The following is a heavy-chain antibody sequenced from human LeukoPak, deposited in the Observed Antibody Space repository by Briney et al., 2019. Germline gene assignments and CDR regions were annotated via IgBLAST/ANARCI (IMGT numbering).Heavy chain of an antibody. J-gene: IGHJ4*02. CDR1: GFTFSDYY. Sequence: PGGSLRLPCAASGFTFSDYYMSWIRQAPGKGLEWVSYISSSRSYTNYADSVKGRFTISRDNAKNSLYLQMNSLRADDTAVYYCARESFYYGSARYYHNFDYWGQGTLVTVSS. CDR2: ISSSRSYT. V-gene: IGHV3-11*06. D-gene: IGHD3-10*01. CDR3: ARESFYYGSARYYHNFDY.